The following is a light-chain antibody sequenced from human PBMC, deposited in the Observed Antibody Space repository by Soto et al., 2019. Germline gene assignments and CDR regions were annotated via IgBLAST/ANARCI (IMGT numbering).Light chain of an antibody. J-gene: IGKJ2*01. CDR2: DAS. CDR1: QTISNW. CDR3: QRYSIYPYT. V-gene: IGKV1-5*01. Sequence: DIQMTQSPSTLSASVGDRVTITCRASQTISNWLAWYQQEPGKAPKLLIYDASSLRSGVPSRFSGSGFATDFTLTISSLQPADFATYSCQRYSIYPYTFGQGTKLEIK.